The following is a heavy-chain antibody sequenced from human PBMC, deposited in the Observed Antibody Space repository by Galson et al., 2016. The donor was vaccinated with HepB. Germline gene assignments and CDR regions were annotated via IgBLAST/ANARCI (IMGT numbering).Heavy chain of an antibody. CDR3: ARASLRMAAAGIEDY. J-gene: IGHJ4*02. V-gene: IGHV1-69*13. CDR2: IIPIFGTT. CDR1: GGTFSSYA. Sequence: SVKVSCKASGGTFSSYAINWVRQAPGQGLEWMGGIIPIFGTTNYAQKFQGRVTITADESTSTAYMELSSLRSEDTAVYYCARASLRMAAAGIEDYWGQGTLVTVSS. D-gene: IGHD6-13*01.